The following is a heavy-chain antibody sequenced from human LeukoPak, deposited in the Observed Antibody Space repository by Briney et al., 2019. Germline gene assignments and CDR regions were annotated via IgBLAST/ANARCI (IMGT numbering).Heavy chain of an antibody. CDR2: IYYSGST. J-gene: IGHJ3*02. Sequence: SETLSLTCTVSGGSISSSSYYWGWIRQPPGKGLEWIGSIYYSGSTYYNPSLKSRVTISVDTSKNQFSLKLSSVTAADTAVYYCARRSSSSWYAAFDIWGQGTMVTVSS. CDR3: ARRSSSSWYAAFDI. CDR1: GGSISSSSYY. V-gene: IGHV4-39*01. D-gene: IGHD6-13*01.